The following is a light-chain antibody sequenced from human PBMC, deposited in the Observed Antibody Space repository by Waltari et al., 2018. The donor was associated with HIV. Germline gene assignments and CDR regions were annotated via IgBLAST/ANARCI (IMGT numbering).Light chain of an antibody. CDR1: HSLVDSDGHIH. CDR2: QVS. J-gene: IGKJ4*01. Sequence: DVVMTQFPLSLPVTLGQPASISCRSSHSLVDSDGHIHWNWFKQRPGSSPRRLFYQVSNRDSVVPDRFSASGSGTHFTLKISRVEADDVGLYYCMQGTYWPLTFGGGTNLEIK. CDR3: MQGTYWPLT. V-gene: IGKV2-30*01.